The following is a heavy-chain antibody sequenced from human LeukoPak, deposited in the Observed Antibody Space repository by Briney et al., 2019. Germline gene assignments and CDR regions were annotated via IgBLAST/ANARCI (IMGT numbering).Heavy chain of an antibody. V-gene: IGHV3-21*04. CDR2: ISSSSSYI. D-gene: IGHD3-3*01. CDR3: ARAKGYDFWSGYYTDYYYGMDV. J-gene: IGHJ6*02. Sequence: GGSLRLSCAASGFTFSSYSMNWVRQAPGKGLEWVSSISSSSSYIYYADSVKGRFTISRDNAKNSLYLQMNSLRAEDTAVYYCARAKGYDFWSGYYTDYYYGMDVWGQGTTVTVSS. CDR1: GFTFSSYS.